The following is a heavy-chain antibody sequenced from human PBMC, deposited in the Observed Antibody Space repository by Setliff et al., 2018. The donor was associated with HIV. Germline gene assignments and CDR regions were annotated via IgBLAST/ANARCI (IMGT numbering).Heavy chain of an antibody. CDR1: GGSISSYY. J-gene: IGHJ6*03. CDR2: IYYSGST. CDR3: ARQAYSSSRGYYYYYYYMDV. V-gene: IGHV4-59*08. Sequence: PSETLSLTCTVSGGSISSYYWSWIRQPPGKGLEWIGYIYYSGSTNYNPSLKSRVTISVDTSKNQFSLKLSSVTAADTAVYYCARQAYSSSRGYYYYYYYMDVWGKGTTVTVSS. D-gene: IGHD6-6*01.